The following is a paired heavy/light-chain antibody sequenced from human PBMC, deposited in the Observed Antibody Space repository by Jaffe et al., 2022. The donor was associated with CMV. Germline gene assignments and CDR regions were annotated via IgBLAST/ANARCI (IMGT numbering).Light chain of an antibody. Sequence: DIVMTQSPDSLTVSLGERATINCKSSQQTKNYLAWYQQKPGQPPKLLTYWSSTRESGVPDRFSGSGSGTDFTLTISSLQAEDVAVYYCQQYYMSPHTFGQGTKLEIK. V-gene: IGKV4-1*01. CDR3: QQYYMSPHT. J-gene: IGKJ2*01. CDR1: QQTKNY. CDR2: WSS.
Heavy chain of an antibody. CDR1: GDSISSSHW. Sequence: QVHLQESGPGLVKPSGTLSLTCAVSGDSISSSHWWVWVRQPPGKGLEYIGEIYHTGSTFSNPSLKSRVTISVDKSKNQFSLNLNSVTAADTAVYYCARLGAAEYTNSYYDYWGQGTLVTVSS. CDR2: IYHTGST. J-gene: IGHJ4*02. D-gene: IGHD3-10*01. V-gene: IGHV4-4*02. CDR3: ARLGAAEYTNSYYDY.